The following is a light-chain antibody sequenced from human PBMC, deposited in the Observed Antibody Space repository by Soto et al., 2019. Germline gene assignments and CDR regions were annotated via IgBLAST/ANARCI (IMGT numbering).Light chain of an antibody. V-gene: IGKV3-15*01. CDR2: GAS. CDR3: QQYNNWPRWT. CDR1: QSVSSN. Sequence: EIVMTQSPATLSVSPGERATLSCRASQSVSSNLAWYQQKPGQAPRLLIYGASTSATGIPARFSGSGSGTDFTLTISSLQSEDFAVYYCQQYNNWPRWTFGQGTKVEIK. J-gene: IGKJ1*01.